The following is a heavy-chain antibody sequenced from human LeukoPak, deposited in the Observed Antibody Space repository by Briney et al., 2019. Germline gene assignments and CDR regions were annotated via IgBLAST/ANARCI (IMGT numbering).Heavy chain of an antibody. CDR2: ISAYNGNT. CDR1: GYTFTSYG. V-gene: IGHV1-18*01. J-gene: IGHJ6*02. CDR3: AAGTMVYGMDV. D-gene: IGHD3-10*01. Sequence: ASVKVSCKASGYTFTSYGISWVRQAPGQGLEWMGWISAYNGNTNYAQKLQGRVTMTTDTSTSTAYMELRSLRSDGTAVYYCAAGTMVYGMDVWGQGTTVTVSS.